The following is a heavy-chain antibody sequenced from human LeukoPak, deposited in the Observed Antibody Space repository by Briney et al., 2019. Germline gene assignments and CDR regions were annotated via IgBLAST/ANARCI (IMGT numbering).Heavy chain of an antibody. D-gene: IGHD6-19*01. V-gene: IGHV3-30-3*01. J-gene: IGHJ4*02. CDR2: ISYDGSNK. CDR3: ARQQWLNSCFDY. Sequence: GGSLRLSCAASGFTFSNAWMNWVRQAPGKGLEWVAVISYDGSNKYYADSVKGRFTISRDNSKNTLYLQMNSLRAEDTAVYYCARQQWLNSCFDYWGQGTLVTVSS. CDR1: GFTFSNAW.